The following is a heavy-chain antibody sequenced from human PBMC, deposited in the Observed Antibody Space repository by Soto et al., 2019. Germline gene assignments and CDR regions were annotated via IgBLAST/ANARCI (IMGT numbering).Heavy chain of an antibody. J-gene: IGHJ4*02. CDR1: GFTVSTSW. Sequence: EVQLVESGGVLVQPGGSLRVSCAASGFTVSTSWMNWVRQAPGEGLEWVANINGDGSEEYYVDSVRGRFTISRDNVKNSLFLQMNSLRAEDTAAYYCAAGFPPDYWGQGTLVTVSS. CDR2: INGDGSEE. V-gene: IGHV3-7*01. CDR3: AAGFPPDY. D-gene: IGHD3-10*01.